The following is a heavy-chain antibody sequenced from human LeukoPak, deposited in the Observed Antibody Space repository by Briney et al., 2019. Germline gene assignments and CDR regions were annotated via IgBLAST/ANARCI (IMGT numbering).Heavy chain of an antibody. V-gene: IGHV3-23*01. D-gene: IGHD1-20*01. CDR3: AKMVTGHNYFDP. CDR2: ISGSGGST. CDR1: GFTFSNYA. J-gene: IGHJ5*02. Sequence: GSLRLSCAASGFTFSNYAMNWVRQAPGKGLDWVSAISGSGGSTDYANSVKGRFTISRDNSKNVLYLQMNSLRAEDTAIYYCAKMVTGHNYFDPWGQGNLVPVSS.